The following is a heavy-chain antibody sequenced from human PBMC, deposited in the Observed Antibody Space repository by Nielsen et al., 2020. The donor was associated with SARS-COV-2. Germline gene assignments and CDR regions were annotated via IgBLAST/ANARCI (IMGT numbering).Heavy chain of an antibody. CDR1: GFTFSSYS. CDR3: ARDCSGLDY. Sequence: GGSLRLSCAASGFTFSSYSMNWVRQAPGKGLEWVSYISSSSTIYYADSVKGRFTISRDNAKNSLYLQMNSLRDEDTAVYYCARDCSGLDYWGQGTLVTVSS. D-gene: IGHD6-19*01. CDR2: ISSSSTI. J-gene: IGHJ4*02. V-gene: IGHV3-48*02.